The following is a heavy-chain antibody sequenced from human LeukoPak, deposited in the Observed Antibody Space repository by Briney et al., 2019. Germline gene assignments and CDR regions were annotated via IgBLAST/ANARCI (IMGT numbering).Heavy chain of an antibody. CDR3: ASMIVVARHDY. Sequence: GRSLRLSCAASGFTFSNYAMHWVRQAPGKGLEWVAVISYDGSNKYCADSVKGRFTISRDNSKDTLYLQMNSLRAEDTAVYYCASMIVVARHDYWGQGTLVTVSS. V-gene: IGHV3-30-3*01. CDR1: GFTFSNYA. J-gene: IGHJ4*02. D-gene: IGHD3-22*01. CDR2: ISYDGSNK.